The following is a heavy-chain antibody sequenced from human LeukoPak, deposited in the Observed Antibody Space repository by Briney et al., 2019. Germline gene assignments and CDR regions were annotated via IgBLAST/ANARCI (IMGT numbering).Heavy chain of an antibody. Sequence: GESLKISCKGSGYSFTSYWIGWVRQMPGKGLEWMGIIYPGDSDTRYSPSFQGQVTISADKSISTAYLQWSSLKASDTAMYYCARAPHTMYSNSPWGLDYWGQGTLVTVSS. D-gene: IGHD4-11*01. J-gene: IGHJ4*02. V-gene: IGHV5-51*01. CDR3: ARAPHTMYSNSPWGLDY. CDR2: IYPGDSDT. CDR1: GYSFTSYW.